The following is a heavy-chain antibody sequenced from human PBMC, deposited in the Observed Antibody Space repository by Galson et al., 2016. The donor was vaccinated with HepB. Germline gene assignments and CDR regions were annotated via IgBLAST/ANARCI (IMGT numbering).Heavy chain of an antibody. V-gene: IGHV1-3*01. D-gene: IGHD3-10*01. CDR3: AGSVTNHWFDP. Sequence: SVKVSCKASGYTFTNYAIHWVRQAPAHRLEWMGWINAGNGNTKYSQNCQGRVTITRDTSASTAYMELSSLRSEDTALYFCAGSVTNHWFDPWGRGTLVTVSS. CDR1: GYTFTNYA. J-gene: IGHJ5*02. CDR2: INAGNGNT.